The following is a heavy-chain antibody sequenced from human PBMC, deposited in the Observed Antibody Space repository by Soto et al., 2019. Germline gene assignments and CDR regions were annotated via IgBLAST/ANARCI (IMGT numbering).Heavy chain of an antibody. V-gene: IGHV4-39*01. J-gene: IGHJ6*02. CDR3: ASTGGSGTIYYYYYGMDV. CDR1: GGSISSSSYY. Sequence: SETLSLTCTVSGGSISSSSYYWGWIRQPPGKGLEWIGSIYYSGSTYYNPSLKSRVTISVDTSKNQFSLKLSSVTAADTAVYYCASTGGSGTIYYYYYGMDVWGQGTTVTVSS. D-gene: IGHD3-10*01. CDR2: IYYSGST.